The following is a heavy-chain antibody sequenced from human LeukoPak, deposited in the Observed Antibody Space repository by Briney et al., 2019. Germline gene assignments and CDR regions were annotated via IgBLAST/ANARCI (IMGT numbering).Heavy chain of an antibody. CDR2: IWYDGSNK. J-gene: IGHJ4*02. V-gene: IGHV3-33*01. Sequence: PGGSLRLSCAASGFTFSSYGMHWVRQAPGKGPEWVAVIWYDGSNKYYADSVKGRFTISRDNSKSTLYLQMNSLRAEDTAVYYCARETSSSLDYWGQGTLVTVSS. CDR3: ARETSSSLDY. D-gene: IGHD6-13*01. CDR1: GFTFSSYG.